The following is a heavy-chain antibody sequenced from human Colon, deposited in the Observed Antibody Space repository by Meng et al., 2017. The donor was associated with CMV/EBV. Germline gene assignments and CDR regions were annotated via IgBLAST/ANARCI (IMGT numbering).Heavy chain of an antibody. D-gene: IGHD3-3*02. V-gene: IGHV3-66*02. J-gene: IGHJ5*01. CDR1: GFTISRNY. CDR2: LYSGGDT. CDR3: AGEFSLVWFDS. Sequence: ESLKIPCAASGFTISRNYMSWIRQAPGKGLEWVSALYSGGDTYYADSVKGRFTIPKDNSNNTLYLQMNSLRTEDTAVYYCAGEFSLVWFDSWGQGTRVTVSS.